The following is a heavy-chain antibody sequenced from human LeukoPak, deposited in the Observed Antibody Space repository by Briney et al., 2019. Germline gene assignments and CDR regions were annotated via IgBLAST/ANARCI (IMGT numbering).Heavy chain of an antibody. CDR1: GFTFSSYA. V-gene: IGHV3-23*01. J-gene: IGHJ5*02. CDR2: ISNSDDGT. CDR3: AKDSRSYDTSGYYYPGWFDP. D-gene: IGHD3-22*01. Sequence: PGGSLRLSCAASGFTFSSYAMNWVRQAPGKGLEWVSTISNSDDGTYYADSAKGRFTISRDNSKNTLYLHMNSLRAEDTAVYYCAKDSRSYDTSGYYYPGWFDPWGQGTLVTVSS.